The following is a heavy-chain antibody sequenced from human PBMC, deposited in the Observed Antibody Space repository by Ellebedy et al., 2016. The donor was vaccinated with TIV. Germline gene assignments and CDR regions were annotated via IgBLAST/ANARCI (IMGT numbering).Heavy chain of an antibody. D-gene: IGHD3-10*01. CDR1: GFTLNTYT. V-gene: IGHV3-30-3*01. CDR3: GRDQFRTTDVFRGGGVHHALDV. CDR2: ISYDGTNK. J-gene: IGHJ6*02. Sequence: GESLKISCAASGFTLNTYTISWVRQAPGKGLEWVAGISYDGTNKYYADSLEGRFTVYRDKSKNTLYLQMNSLKGEDTAVYFCGRDQFRTTDVFRGGGVHHALDVWGQGTTVTVSS.